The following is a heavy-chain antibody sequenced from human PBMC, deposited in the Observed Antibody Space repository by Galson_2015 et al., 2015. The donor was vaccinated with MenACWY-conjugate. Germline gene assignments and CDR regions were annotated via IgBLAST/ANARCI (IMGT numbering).Heavy chain of an antibody. V-gene: IGHV4-59*01. Sequence: LSLTCTVSGGSINSYYWSWIRPPPGTGLAWIGYMYYSGSADYNPSLKSRVTISVDTSKNQFFLKLSSVTAADTAVYYCARGVNLSTLAGYCGHGTPVTVSS. CDR3: ARGVNLSTLAGY. CDR1: GGSINSYY. CDR2: MYYSGSA. J-gene: IGHJ4*01. D-gene: IGHD3-16*02.